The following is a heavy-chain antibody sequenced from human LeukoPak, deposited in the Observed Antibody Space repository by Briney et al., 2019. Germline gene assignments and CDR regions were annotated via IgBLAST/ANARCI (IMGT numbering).Heavy chain of an antibody. CDR2: ISGSGGST. D-gene: IGHD6-19*01. V-gene: IGHV3-23*01. Sequence: PGGSLRLSCAASGFTFSQYWMSWVRQAPGKGLEWVSAISGSGGSTYYADSVKGRFTISRDNSKNTLYLQMNSLRAEDTAVYYCAKVLPSAYYFDYWGQGTLVTVSS. CDR1: GFTFSQYW. J-gene: IGHJ4*02. CDR3: AKVLPSAYYFDY.